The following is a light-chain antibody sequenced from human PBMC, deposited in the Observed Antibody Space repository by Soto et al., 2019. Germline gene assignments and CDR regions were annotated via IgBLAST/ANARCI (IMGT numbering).Light chain of an antibody. V-gene: IGKV4-1*01. CDR2: WAS. CDR1: HSILSPSNNKNY. J-gene: IGKJ1*01. CDR3: QQYYSTPT. Sequence: DIVMTQSPDSLAVSLGERATLNCKSSHSILSPSNNKNYLAWYQHKPGQPPKPLIFWASTRESGVPDRFSDSGSGTDFTLTISSLQAEDVAIYYCQQYYSTPTFGQGTKVEIK.